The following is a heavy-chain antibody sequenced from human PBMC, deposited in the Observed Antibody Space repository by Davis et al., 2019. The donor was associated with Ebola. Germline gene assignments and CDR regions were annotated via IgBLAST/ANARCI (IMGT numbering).Heavy chain of an antibody. D-gene: IGHD1-1*01. V-gene: IGHV3-15*01. Sequence: PGGSLRPSCAASGFTFSNAWMTWVRQAPGKGLEWVGRIKSKTDGGTTEYAAPVRGRFTISRDDSKNTLYLQMNSLKTEDTAVYYCTPWKTNEGPVSYYGMDVWGKGTTVTVSS. CDR3: TPWKTNEGPVSYYGMDV. J-gene: IGHJ6*04. CDR2: IKSKTDGGTT. CDR1: GFTFSNAW.